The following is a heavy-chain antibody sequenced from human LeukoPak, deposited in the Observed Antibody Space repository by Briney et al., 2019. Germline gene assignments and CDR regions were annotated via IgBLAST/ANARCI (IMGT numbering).Heavy chain of an antibody. V-gene: IGHV4-59*12. CDR3: ARDLGEGVRGINAFNI. Sequence: SETLSLTCTVSGDSISSFYWSWIRQPPGKGLEWIGYIYHNGITNYNPFLKSRVTISIDTSKNQFSLKLSSVTAADTAVYYCARDLGEGVRGINAFNIWGQGTMVTVSS. J-gene: IGHJ3*02. CDR2: IYHNGIT. CDR1: GDSISSFY. D-gene: IGHD3-10*01.